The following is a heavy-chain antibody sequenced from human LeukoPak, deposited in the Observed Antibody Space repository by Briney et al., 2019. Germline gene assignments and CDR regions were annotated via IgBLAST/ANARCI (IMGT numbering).Heavy chain of an antibody. Sequence: PGGSLRLSCAASGFVFSRAWMSWIRQAPGKGLEWVGRIKSNAAGGTSDFTAPVRGRFTISRADSKTTLYLEMNSLKAEDTAIXXXXXXXXKXAFNXWGQGTMVTXXS. J-gene: IGHJ3*02. CDR3: XXXXXKXAFNX. V-gene: IGHV3-15*01. D-gene: IGHD2/OR15-2a*01. CDR2: IKSNAAGGTS. CDR1: GFVFSRAW.